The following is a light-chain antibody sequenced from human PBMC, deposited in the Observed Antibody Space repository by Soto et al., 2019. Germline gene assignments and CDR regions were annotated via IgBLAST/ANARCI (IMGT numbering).Light chain of an antibody. CDR2: GAS. V-gene: IGKV3-20*01. J-gene: IGKJ1*01. Sequence: EIVLTQSPGTLSLSPGERPTLSCRASQSVSSSYLAWYQQKPGQAPRLLIYGASSRATGIPDRFSGSGSGTDFTLTISRLEPEDFAVYYCQQYGSSPHTFGQGTKVDIK. CDR3: QQYGSSPHT. CDR1: QSVSSSY.